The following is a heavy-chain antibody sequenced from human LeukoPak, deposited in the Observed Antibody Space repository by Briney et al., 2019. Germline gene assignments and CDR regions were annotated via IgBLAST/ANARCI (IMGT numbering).Heavy chain of an antibody. V-gene: IGHV1-2*02. D-gene: IGHD3-3*01. CDR1: GYTFTGYY. CDR3: ARGLRFLEWLLDRNCFDY. Sequence: GASVKVSCKASGYTFTGYYMHWVRQAPGQGLEWMGWINPNSGGTNYAQKFQGRVTTTRDTSISTAYMELSRLRSDDTAVYYCARGLRFLEWLLDRNCFDYWGQGTLVTVSS. J-gene: IGHJ4*02. CDR2: INPNSGGT.